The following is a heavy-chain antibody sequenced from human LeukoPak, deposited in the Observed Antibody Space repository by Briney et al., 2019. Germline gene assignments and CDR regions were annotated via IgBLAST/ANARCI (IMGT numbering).Heavy chain of an antibody. D-gene: IGHD5-12*01. Sequence: GRSLRLSCAASGFTFSSYGMHWVRQAPGKGLEWVAVISYDGSNKYYVDSVKGRFTISRDNSKNTLYLQMNSLRTEDSALYYCAKDWGAYVFDSWGQGTLVTVSS. CDR3: AKDWGAYVFDS. V-gene: IGHV3-30*18. J-gene: IGHJ4*02. CDR2: ISYDGSNK. CDR1: GFTFSSYG.